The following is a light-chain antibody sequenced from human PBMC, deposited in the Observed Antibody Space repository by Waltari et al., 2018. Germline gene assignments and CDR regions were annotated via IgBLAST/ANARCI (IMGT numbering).Light chain of an antibody. CDR2: KAS. J-gene: IGKJ4*01. CDR3: QQYNSYSLLT. CDR1: QSISNW. V-gene: IGKV1-5*03. Sequence: DIQLTQSPSTLSASVRDRFTIPCRASQSISNWLAWYQQKPGKAPKLLIYKASTLESGVPSRFSGSGSGTEFTLTISSLQPDDFATYYCQQYNSYSLLTFGGGTKVEIK.